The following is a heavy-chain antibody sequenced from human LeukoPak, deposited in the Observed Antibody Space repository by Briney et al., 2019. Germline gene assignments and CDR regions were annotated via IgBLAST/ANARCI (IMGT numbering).Heavy chain of an antibody. J-gene: IGHJ2*01. Sequence: GESLQISSQGFGYSFHKYWITWVRQMPGKGLEWMGWINPSESYAVYSPSFQGHVTISADQSLNTAYLHWSSLQASDTAMYYCARASTVTGDWYFDIWGGGTLLTVSS. V-gene: IGHV5-10-1*01. CDR2: INPSESYA. CDR1: GYSFHKYW. D-gene: IGHD1-20*01. CDR3: ARASTVTGDWYFDI.